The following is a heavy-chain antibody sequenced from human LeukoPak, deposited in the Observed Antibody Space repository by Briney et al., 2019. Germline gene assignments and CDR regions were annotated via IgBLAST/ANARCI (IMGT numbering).Heavy chain of an antibody. CDR1: GFTFSSYG. CDR2: ISYDGSNK. CDR3: AKDGHRYCSGGSCCSDYYYGMDV. D-gene: IGHD2-15*01. J-gene: IGHJ6*02. Sequence: GGSLRLSCAASGFTFSSYGMHWVRQAPGKGLEWVAVISYDGSNKYYADSVKGRFTISRDNSKNTLYLQMNSLRAEDTAVYYCAKDGHRYCSGGSCCSDYYYGMDVWGQGTTVTVSS. V-gene: IGHV3-30*18.